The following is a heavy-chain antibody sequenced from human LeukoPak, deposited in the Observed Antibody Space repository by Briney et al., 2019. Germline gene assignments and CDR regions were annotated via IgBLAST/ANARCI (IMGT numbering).Heavy chain of an antibody. CDR3: ASTRGYIAVAGNWFDP. CDR1: GASISSGDYY. J-gene: IGHJ5*02. D-gene: IGHD6-19*01. V-gene: IGHV4-30-4*08. Sequence: PSETLSLTCTVSGASISSGDYYWSWIRQPPGKGLEWIGYIYYSGSTYYNPSLKSRVTISVDTSKNQFSLQLNSVTPEDTAVYYCASTRGYIAVAGNWFDPWGQGTLVTVSS. CDR2: IYYSGST.